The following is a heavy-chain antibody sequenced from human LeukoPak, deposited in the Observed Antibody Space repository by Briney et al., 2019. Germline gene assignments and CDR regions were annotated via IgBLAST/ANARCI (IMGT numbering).Heavy chain of an antibody. CDR3: ARGGGYSYGSDAFDI. CDR1: GGSISSGGYY. D-gene: IGHD5-18*01. Sequence: SQTLSLTCTVSGGSISSGGYYWSWIRQPPGTGLEWIGYIYHSGSTYYNPSLKSRVTISVDRSKNQFSLKLSSVTAADTAVYYCARGGGYSYGSDAFDIWGQGTMVTVSS. CDR2: IYHSGST. J-gene: IGHJ3*02. V-gene: IGHV4-30-2*01.